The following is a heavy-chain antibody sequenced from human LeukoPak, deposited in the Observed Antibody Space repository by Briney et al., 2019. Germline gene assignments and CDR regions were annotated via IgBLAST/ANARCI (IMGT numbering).Heavy chain of an antibody. V-gene: IGHV3-21*01. CDR1: GFTFSSYS. D-gene: IGHD6-13*01. J-gene: IGHJ4*02. CDR3: ARDPAAGGDY. Sequence: PGGSLRLSCAASGFTFSSYSMNWVRQASGKGLEWVSSISSSSSYIYYADSVKGRFTISRDNAKNSLYLQMNSLRAEDTAVYYCARDPAAGGDYWGQGTLVTVSS. CDR2: ISSSSSYI.